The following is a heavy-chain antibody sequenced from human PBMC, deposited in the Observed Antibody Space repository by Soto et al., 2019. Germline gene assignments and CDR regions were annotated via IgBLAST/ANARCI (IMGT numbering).Heavy chain of an antibody. CDR1: AGSISRYY. Sequence: SETLSLTYSVSAGSISRYYWCWVRQSPGEGLEWIAHISYTVDASYNPSLKSRVTISLDTSKNQIALSLMSVTAADTAVYYCVGSLMSRAMESFDYWGQGTLVTVSS. J-gene: IGHJ4*02. CDR3: VGSLMSRAMESFDY. V-gene: IGHV4-59*01. CDR2: ISYTVDA. D-gene: IGHD5-18*01.